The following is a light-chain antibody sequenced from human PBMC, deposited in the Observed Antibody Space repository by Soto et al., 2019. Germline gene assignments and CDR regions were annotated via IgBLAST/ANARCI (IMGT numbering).Light chain of an antibody. CDR3: QSYDSSSRGIV. Sequence: FMLTQPHSVSESPGKTVTISCTRSGGSIANNYVQWYQQRPGSAPTTVIYEDNQRPSGVPDRFSGSIDSSSNSASLSISGLKTEDEAVYYCQSYDSSSRGIVFGGGTKLTVL. V-gene: IGLV6-57*03. J-gene: IGLJ2*01. CDR1: GGSIANNY. CDR2: EDN.